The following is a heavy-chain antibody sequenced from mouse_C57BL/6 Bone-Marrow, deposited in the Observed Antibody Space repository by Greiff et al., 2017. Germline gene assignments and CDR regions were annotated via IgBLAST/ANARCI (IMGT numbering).Heavy chain of an antibody. CDR1: GYTFTSYW. J-gene: IGHJ2*01. CDR2: IDPSGSYT. D-gene: IGHD1-1*01. Sequence: VQLQQPGAELVKPGASVKLSCKASGYTFTSYWMQWVKQRPGQGLEWIGEIDPSGSYTNYNQKFKGKATLTVDTSSSTAYMQLSSLTSEDSAVYYCASGFITAEVAHFDYWGQGTTLTVSS. CDR3: ASGFITAEVAHFDY. V-gene: IGHV1-50*01.